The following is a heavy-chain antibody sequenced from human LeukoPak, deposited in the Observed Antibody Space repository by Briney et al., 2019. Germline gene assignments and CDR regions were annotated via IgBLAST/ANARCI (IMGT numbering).Heavy chain of an antibody. D-gene: IGHD6-13*01. CDR1: GFTFSSYW. CDR2: IRQEGSEK. CDR3: ARGWPGIAADGTRYSFGY. V-gene: IGHV3-7*01. Sequence: GGSLRLSCAASGFTFSSYWMGWVRQAPGQALEWVANIRQEGSEKNYADSVKGRFTISIDNAKNTLYLQMNSLRAEDTAVYFCARGWPGIAADGTRYSFGYWGQGTMVTVSS. J-gene: IGHJ4*02.